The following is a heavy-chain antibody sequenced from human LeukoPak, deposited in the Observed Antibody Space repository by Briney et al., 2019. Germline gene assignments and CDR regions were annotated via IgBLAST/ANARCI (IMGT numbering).Heavy chain of an antibody. CDR2: IYHSGST. J-gene: IGHJ6*03. CDR3: ARGTKGIYDSSGYYYEFSYYYYMDV. V-gene: IGHV4-38-2*02. Sequence: SETLSLTCTVSGYSISSGYYWGWIRQPPGKGLEWIGSIYHSGSTYYNPSLKGRVTIPVDTSKNQFSLKLSSVTAADTAVYYCARGTKGIYDSSGYYYEFSYYYYMDVWGKGTTVTVSS. CDR1: GYSISSGYY. D-gene: IGHD3-22*01.